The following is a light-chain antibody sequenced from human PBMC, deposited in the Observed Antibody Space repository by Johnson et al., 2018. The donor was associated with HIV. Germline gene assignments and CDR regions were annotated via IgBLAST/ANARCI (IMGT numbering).Light chain of an antibody. CDR1: SSNIGNNY. Sequence: QSVLTQPPSVSAAPGQKVTISCSGSSSNIGNNYVSWYQQLPGTAPKLLIYDNNKRPSGIPDRFYGSKSGTSATLGITGLQTGDEADYYCGTWDNSLGVFYVFGTGTKVTVL. V-gene: IGLV1-51*01. CDR2: DNN. J-gene: IGLJ1*01. CDR3: GTWDNSLGVFYV.